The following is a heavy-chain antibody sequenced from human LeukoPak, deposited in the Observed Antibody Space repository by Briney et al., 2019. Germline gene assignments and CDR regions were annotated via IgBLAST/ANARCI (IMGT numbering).Heavy chain of an antibody. CDR2: ISSTSTYI. CDR1: GFSFSSYS. D-gene: IGHD6-13*01. V-gene: IGHV3-21*01. CDR3: ARPYTSSPGDYGMDV. J-gene: IGHJ6*04. Sequence: GGSLRFSCADSGFSFSSYSMNWARQAPGKGLEWVSSISSTSTYIYYADSVKGRFTISRDNSKNSLYLQMNSLRAEDTAVYYCARPYTSSPGDYGMDVWGKGTTVTVSS.